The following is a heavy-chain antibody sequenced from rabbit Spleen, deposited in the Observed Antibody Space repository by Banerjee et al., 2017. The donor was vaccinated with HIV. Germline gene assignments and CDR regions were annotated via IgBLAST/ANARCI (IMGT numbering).Heavy chain of an antibody. J-gene: IGHJ4*01. CDR1: GFSFSTSYD. Sequence: QEQLVESGGGLVKPGASLTLICTASGFSFSTSYDMCWVRQAPGKGLEWIGFIYTGNGKNYYASWAKGRFTISKTSSTTVTLQMTGLTAADTATYFCARDAGTYDYIDGYFNLWGPGTLVTVS. V-gene: IGHV1S45*01. D-gene: IGHD4-2*01. CDR2: IYTGNGKN. CDR3: ARDAGTYDYIDGYFNL.